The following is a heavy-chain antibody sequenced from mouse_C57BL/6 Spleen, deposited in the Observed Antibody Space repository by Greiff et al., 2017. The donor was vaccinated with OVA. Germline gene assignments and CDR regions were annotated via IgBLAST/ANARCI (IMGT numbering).Heavy chain of an antibody. J-gene: IGHJ3*01. CDR2: IDPETGGT. V-gene: IGHV1-15*01. CDR3: TRPHDGSAWFAY. D-gene: IGHD2-3*01. Sequence: QVQLKESGAELVRPGASVTLSCKASGYTFTDYEMHWVKQTPVHGLEWIGAIDPETGGTAYNQKFKGKAILTADKSSSTAYMELRSLTSEDSAVYYCTRPHDGSAWFAYWGQGTLVTVSA. CDR1: GYTFTDYE.